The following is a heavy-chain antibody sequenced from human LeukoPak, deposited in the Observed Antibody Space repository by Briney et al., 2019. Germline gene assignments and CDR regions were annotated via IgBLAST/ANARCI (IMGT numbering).Heavy chain of an antibody. CDR2: ISSSSSSYI. J-gene: IGHJ4*02. Sequence: PGGSLRLSCAASGFTFSSYSMNWVRQAPGKGLEWVSSISSSSSSYIYYADSVKGRFTISRDNAKNSLYLQMNSLRAEDTAVYYCARESYYYDSSGYYNPLEIDYWGQGTLVTVSS. V-gene: IGHV3-21*01. CDR1: GFTFSSYS. D-gene: IGHD3-22*01. CDR3: ARESYYYDSSGYYNPLEIDY.